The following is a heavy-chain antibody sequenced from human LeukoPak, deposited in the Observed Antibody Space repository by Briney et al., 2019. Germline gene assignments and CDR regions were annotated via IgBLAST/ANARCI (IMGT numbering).Heavy chain of an antibody. CDR3: ARSWFGVDY. D-gene: IGHD3-10*01. J-gene: IGHJ4*02. CDR2: ISGGSSYI. V-gene: IGHV3-21*01. Sequence: PGGSLRLSCAASGFTFSSYSMNWVRQAPGKGLEWVSSISGGSSYIYYADSVKGRFTISRDNAKNSLYLQMSSLRAEDTAVYYCARSWFGVDYWGQGTLVTVSS. CDR1: GFTFSSYS.